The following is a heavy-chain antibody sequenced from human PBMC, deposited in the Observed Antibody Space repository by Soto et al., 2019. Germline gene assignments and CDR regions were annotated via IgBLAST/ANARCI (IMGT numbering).Heavy chain of an antibody. CDR3: ARIQAVYDSSGYFSAFDI. J-gene: IGHJ3*02. Sequence: PGGSLRLSCAASGFTFTTYAMSWVRQAPGKGLEWVSVISRRGDTTYYADSVKGRFTISRDNSKNTLYLQMNSLRAEDRAVYYCARIQAVYDSSGYFSAFDIWGQGTIVTVSS. V-gene: IGHV3-23*01. CDR1: GFTFTTYA. CDR2: ISRRGDTT. D-gene: IGHD3-22*01.